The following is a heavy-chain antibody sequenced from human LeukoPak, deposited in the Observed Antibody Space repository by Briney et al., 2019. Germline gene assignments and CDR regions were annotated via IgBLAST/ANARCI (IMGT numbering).Heavy chain of an antibody. CDR3: ARGRLVEWVMDV. Sequence: TGGSLRLSCAASGFTFSSYSMNWVRQAPGKGLEWVSYISSSSSTIYYADSVKGRFTISRDNAKNSLYLQMNSLRAEDTAVYYCARGRLVEWVMDVWGKGTTVTVSS. J-gene: IGHJ6*04. CDR1: GFTFSSYS. CDR2: ISSSSSTI. V-gene: IGHV3-48*01. D-gene: IGHD3-9*01.